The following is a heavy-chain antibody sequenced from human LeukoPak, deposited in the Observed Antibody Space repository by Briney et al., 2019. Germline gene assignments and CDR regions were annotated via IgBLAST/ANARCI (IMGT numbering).Heavy chain of an antibody. CDR2: ISYDGSNK. J-gene: IGHJ5*02. Sequence: PGGSLRLSCAASRFTFSSYAMHWVRQAPGKGLDWVAVISYDGSNKYYADSVKGRFTISRDNSKNTLYLQMNSLRAEDTAVYYCARDAHSSGWYNWFDPWGQGTLVTVSP. CDR3: ARDAHSSGWYNWFDP. D-gene: IGHD6-19*01. V-gene: IGHV3-30-3*01. CDR1: RFTFSSYA.